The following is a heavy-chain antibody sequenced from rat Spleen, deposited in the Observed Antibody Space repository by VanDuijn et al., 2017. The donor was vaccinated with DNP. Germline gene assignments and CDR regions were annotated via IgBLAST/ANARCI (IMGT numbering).Heavy chain of an antibody. J-gene: IGHJ1*01. CDR2: ISASGGST. CDR3: ARHGRVTTVATYWYFDF. CDR1: GFTFSYYG. D-gene: IGHD1-3*01. V-gene: IGHV5S23*01. Sequence: EVQLVESGGDLVQPGRSLKLSCAASGFTFSYYGMAWVRQAPKKGLEWVASISASGGSTSYPDSVKGRFTISRDNAKSTLYLQMDSLRSEETATYYCARHGRVTTVATYWYFDFWGPGTMVTVSS.